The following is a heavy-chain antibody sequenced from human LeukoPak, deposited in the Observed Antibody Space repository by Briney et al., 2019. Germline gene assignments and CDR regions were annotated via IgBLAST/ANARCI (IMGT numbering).Heavy chain of an antibody. CDR1: GFTFCNFG. D-gene: IGHD2-15*01. V-gene: IGHV3-30*18. J-gene: IGHJ6*02. CDR2: ISYDESHK. Sequence: GRSLRLSGSASGFTFCNFGVLWVRQAPGKGLEWVAVISYDESHKYYVDSVKGRFTITRDNSKNTLYLQMNSLRHEDTAVYYCAKGVVAATNDAYYGMDVWGQGTTVTVSS. CDR3: AKGVVAATNDAYYGMDV.